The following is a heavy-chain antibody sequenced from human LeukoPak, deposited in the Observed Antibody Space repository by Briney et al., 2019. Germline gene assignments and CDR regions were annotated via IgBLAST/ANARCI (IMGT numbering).Heavy chain of an antibody. V-gene: IGHV3-43*02. Sequence: GGSLRLSCAASGFTFDDYAMHWVRQAPGKGLEWVSLIGRDGGSTYYADSVKGRFTISRDNSNNTLYLQMNSLRAEDTAVYYCARGMAVDYWGQGALVTVSS. CDR2: IGRDGGST. CDR1: GFTFDDYA. J-gene: IGHJ4*02. CDR3: ARGMAVDY. D-gene: IGHD2-8*01.